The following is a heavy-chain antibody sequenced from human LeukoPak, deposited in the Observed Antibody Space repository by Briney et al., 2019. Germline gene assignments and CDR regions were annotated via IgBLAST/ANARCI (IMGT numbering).Heavy chain of an antibody. CDR2: TSYDGSNK. J-gene: IGHJ6*02. Sequence: GGSLRLSCAASGFTFSSYGMHWVRQAPGKGLEWVAVTSYDGSNKYYADSVKGRFTISRDNSKNTLYLQMNSLRAEDTAVYYCAKVLEWLSSYYYYGMDVWGQGTTVTVSS. D-gene: IGHD3-3*01. CDR1: GFTFSSYG. V-gene: IGHV3-30*18. CDR3: AKVLEWLSSYYYYGMDV.